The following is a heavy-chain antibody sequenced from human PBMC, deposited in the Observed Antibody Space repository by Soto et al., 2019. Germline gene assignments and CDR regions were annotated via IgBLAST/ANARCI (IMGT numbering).Heavy chain of an antibody. D-gene: IGHD3-10*01. Sequence: QVQLVESGGGVVQPGRSLRLSCAASGFTFSSYGMHWVRQAPGKGLEWVAVISYDGSKKYYADSVKGRFTISRDNSKNTLYLQMNSLRAEDTAVYYCAKDGITMVRGLGGYFDYWGQGTLVTVSS. CDR2: ISYDGSKK. CDR1: GFTFSSYG. J-gene: IGHJ4*02. CDR3: AKDGITMVRGLGGYFDY. V-gene: IGHV3-30*18.